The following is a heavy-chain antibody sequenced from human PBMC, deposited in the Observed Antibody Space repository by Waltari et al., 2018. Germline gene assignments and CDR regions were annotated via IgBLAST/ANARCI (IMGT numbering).Heavy chain of an antibody. Sequence: QVQLVQSGAEVKKPGASVKVSCKASGYTFTSYDINWVRQATGQGLEWMGWMNPNSGNTGYAQKFQGRVTMTRNTSISTAYMELSSLRSEDTAVYYCARGPQTTPFPENWFDPWGQGTLVTVSS. D-gene: IGHD4-17*01. J-gene: IGHJ5*02. V-gene: IGHV1-8*01. CDR3: ARGPQTTPFPENWFDP. CDR2: MNPNSGNT. CDR1: GYTFTSYD.